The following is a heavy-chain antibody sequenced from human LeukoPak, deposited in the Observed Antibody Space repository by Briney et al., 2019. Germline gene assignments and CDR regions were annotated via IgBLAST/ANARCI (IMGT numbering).Heavy chain of an antibody. CDR3: AKDIRYSYGSTYFDY. CDR2: IGTSSTTI. J-gene: IGHJ4*02. D-gene: IGHD5-18*01. V-gene: IGHV3-48*04. CDR1: GFTFSSYT. Sequence: GGSLRLSCAASGFTFSSYTMNWVRQPPGKGLEWVSNIGTSSTTIYYADSVKGRFTISRDNAKNSLYLQMSSLRAEDTALYYCAKDIRYSYGSTYFDYWGQGTLVTVSS.